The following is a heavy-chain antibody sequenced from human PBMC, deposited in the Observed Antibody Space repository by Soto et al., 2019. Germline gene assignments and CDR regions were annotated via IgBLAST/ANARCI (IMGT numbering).Heavy chain of an antibody. D-gene: IGHD6-19*01. CDR1: GYTFTSYG. Sequence: QVQLVQSGAEVKKPGASVKVSCKASGYTFTSYGISWVRQAPGQGLEWMGWISAYNGNTNYAQKLQGRVTMTTDTSTSTAYMELRSLRSDDTAVYYCARDARIAVAGPRGGYYGYWGQGTLVTVSS. V-gene: IGHV1-18*01. J-gene: IGHJ4*02. CDR2: ISAYNGNT. CDR3: ARDARIAVAGPRGGYYGY.